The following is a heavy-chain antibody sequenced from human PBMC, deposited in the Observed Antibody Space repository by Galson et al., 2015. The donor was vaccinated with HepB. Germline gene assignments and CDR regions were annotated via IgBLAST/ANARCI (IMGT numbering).Heavy chain of an antibody. CDR2: IWYDGCNK. Sequence: SLRLSCAASGFTFSSYGMHWVRQAPGKGLEWVAVIWYDGCNKYYADSVKGRFTISRDNSKNTLYLQMNSLRAEDTAVYYCAKSTQYYDYWSGYYSPYYYGMDVWGQGTTVTVSS. CDR3: AKSTQYYDYWSGYYSPYYYGMDV. CDR1: GFTFSSYG. J-gene: IGHJ6*02. V-gene: IGHV3-33*06. D-gene: IGHD3-3*01.